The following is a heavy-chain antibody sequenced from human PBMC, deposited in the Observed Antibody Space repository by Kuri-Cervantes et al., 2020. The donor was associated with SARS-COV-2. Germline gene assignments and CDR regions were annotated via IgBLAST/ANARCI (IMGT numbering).Heavy chain of an antibody. CDR2: IYYSGST. D-gene: IGHD6-13*01. Sequence: SETLSLTCTVSGGSISSHYWSWIRQPPGKGLEWIGYIYYSGSTYYNPSLKSRVTISVDTSKNQFSLKLSSVTAADTAVYYCARGGVYDGFDIWGQGTMVTVSS. J-gene: IGHJ3*02. V-gene: IGHV4-59*04. CDR3: ARGGVYDGFDI. CDR1: GGSISSHY.